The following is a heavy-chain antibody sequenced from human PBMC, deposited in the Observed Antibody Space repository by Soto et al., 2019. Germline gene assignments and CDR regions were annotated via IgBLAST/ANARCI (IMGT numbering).Heavy chain of an antibody. CDR3: ARMGYCGGDCYVYGMDV. D-gene: IGHD2-21*01. Sequence: GGSLRLSCAASGFTFSSYWMSWVRQAPGKGLEWVANIKQDGSEKYYVDSVKGRFTISRDNAKNSLYLQMNSLRAEDTAVGYCARMGYCGGDCYVYGMDVWGQGTTVTVYS. CDR1: GFTFSSYW. CDR2: IKQDGSEK. V-gene: IGHV3-7*01. J-gene: IGHJ6*02.